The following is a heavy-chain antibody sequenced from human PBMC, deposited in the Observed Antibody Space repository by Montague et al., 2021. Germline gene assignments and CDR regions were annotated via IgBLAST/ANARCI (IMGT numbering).Heavy chain of an antibody. Sequence: SETLSLTCTVSGGSISSSCYNWGRKPQRPGKGLNWIGSINNSRSYHYNLYLQSRLTISADTSKNQFSLKLNSVTAADTAVYYGVGSTSLYYCGMDVWGQGTTVTVSS. CDR2: INNSRSY. CDR1: GGSISSSCYN. J-gene: IGHJ6*02. CDR3: VGSTSLYYCGMDV. D-gene: IGHD2/OR15-2a*01. V-gene: IGHV4-39*01.